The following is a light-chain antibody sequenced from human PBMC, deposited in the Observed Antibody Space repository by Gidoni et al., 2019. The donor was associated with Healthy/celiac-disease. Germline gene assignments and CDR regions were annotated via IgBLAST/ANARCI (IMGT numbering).Light chain of an antibody. J-gene: IGKJ2*01. V-gene: IGKV1-39*01. CDR1: QSISSY. Sequence: DIQMTQSPSSLPASVGDRVTITCRASQSISSYLNWYKQKPGKAPKLLIYAASSLQSGVPSRFSGSGSGTDFTLTISSLQPEDFATYYCQQSYSTPPTFGQGTKLEIK. CDR2: AAS. CDR3: QQSYSTPPT.